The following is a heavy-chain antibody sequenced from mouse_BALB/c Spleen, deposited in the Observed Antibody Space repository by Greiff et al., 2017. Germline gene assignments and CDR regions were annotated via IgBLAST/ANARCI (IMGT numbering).Heavy chain of an antibody. CDR1: GDSITSGY. D-gene: IGHD1-2*01. J-gene: IGHJ2*01. CDR3: ARGMDYGYSNDY. CDR2: ISYSGST. Sequence: EVKLMESGPSLVKPSQTLSLTCSVTGDSITSGYWNWIRKFPGNKLEYMGYISYSGSTYYNPSLKSRISITRDTSKNQYYLQLNSVTTEDTATYYCARGMDYGYSNDYWGQGTTLTVSS. V-gene: IGHV3-8*02.